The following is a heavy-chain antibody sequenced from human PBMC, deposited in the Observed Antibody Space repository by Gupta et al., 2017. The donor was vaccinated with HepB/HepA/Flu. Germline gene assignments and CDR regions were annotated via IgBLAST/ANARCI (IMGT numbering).Heavy chain of an antibody. V-gene: IGHV4-59*08. Sequence: QVQLQESGPGLVKPSETLSLTCTVSGGSISSYYWSWIRQPPGKGLEWIGYIYYSGSTNYNPSLKSRVTISVDTSKNQFSLKLSSVTAADTAVYYCARLRDGSFDYWGQGTLVTVSS. D-gene: IGHD5-24*01. CDR1: GGSISSYY. CDR3: ARLRDGSFDY. CDR2: IYYSGST. J-gene: IGHJ4*02.